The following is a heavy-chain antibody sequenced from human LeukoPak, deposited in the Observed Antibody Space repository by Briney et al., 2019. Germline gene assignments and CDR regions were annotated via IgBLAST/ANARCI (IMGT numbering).Heavy chain of an antibody. CDR1: GFTFSIYN. J-gene: IGHJ3*02. V-gene: IGHV3-21*01. Sequence: GGSLRLSCAASGFTFSIYNMNWVRQAPGKGLEWVSSISSGSSYIYYAHSVKGRFTISRDSAKNSLYLQMNSLRAEDTAVYYCARTSSQGLWSDAFDIWGQGTMVTVSS. CDR3: ARTSSQGLWSDAFDI. CDR2: ISSGSSYI. D-gene: IGHD4/OR15-4a*01.